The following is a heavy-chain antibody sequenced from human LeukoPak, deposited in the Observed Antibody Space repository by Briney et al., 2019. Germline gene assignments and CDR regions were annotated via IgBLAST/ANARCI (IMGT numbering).Heavy chain of an antibody. CDR2: INPNSGGT. V-gene: IGHV1-2*02. Sequence: ASVKVSCKASGYTFTGYYMHWVRQAPGQGLEWMGWINPNSGGTNYAQKFQGRVTMTRDTSISTAYMELSRLRFDDAAVYYCARDSSSGWSNWFDPWGQGTLVTVSS. CDR1: GYTFTGYY. J-gene: IGHJ5*02. CDR3: ARDSSSGWSNWFDP. D-gene: IGHD6-19*01.